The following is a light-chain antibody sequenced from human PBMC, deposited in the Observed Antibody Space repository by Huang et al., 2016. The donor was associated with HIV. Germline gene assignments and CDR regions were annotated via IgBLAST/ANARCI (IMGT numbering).Light chain of an antibody. CDR2: GAS. CDR3: QQYYDWPPP. J-gene: IGKJ3*01. CDR1: QSIGTN. Sequence: EIVMTQSPATLSVSPGEGATLPCRASQSIGTNLAWYKQKPSQAPRLLIYGASTRATGIPTRFSGSGSETEFTLTISNLQSEDFAIYYCQQYYDWPPPFGPGTQVDMK. V-gene: IGKV3-15*01.